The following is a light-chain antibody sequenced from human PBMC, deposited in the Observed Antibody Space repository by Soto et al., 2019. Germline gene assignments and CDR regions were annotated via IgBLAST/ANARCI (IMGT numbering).Light chain of an antibody. CDR1: NSDVESYKF. J-gene: IGLJ1*01. CDR2: EGT. V-gene: IGLV2-23*01. CDR3: CSYAGSSTPHYV. Sequence: QSALTQPASVSGSPGQSITISCTGTNSDVESYKFVSWYQQHPGKAPKLMIYEGTQRPSGVSNRFSGSKSGNTASLTISGLQAEDEADYYCCSYAGSSTPHYVFGTGTKLTVL.